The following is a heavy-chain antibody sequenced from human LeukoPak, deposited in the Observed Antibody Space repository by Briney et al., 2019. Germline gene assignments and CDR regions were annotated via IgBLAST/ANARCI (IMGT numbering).Heavy chain of an antibody. CDR1: GGTFSNYA. V-gene: IGHV1-69*06. Sequence: SVKVSCKASGGTFSNYAISWVRQAPGQGLEWMGEIIPIFGTTNYAQEFQGRVTITADKSTSTAYMELNSLRSEDTAVYYCARGRSGYIFLDYWGQGTLVTVSS. CDR2: IIPIFGTT. D-gene: IGHD5-12*01. J-gene: IGHJ4*02. CDR3: ARGRSGYIFLDY.